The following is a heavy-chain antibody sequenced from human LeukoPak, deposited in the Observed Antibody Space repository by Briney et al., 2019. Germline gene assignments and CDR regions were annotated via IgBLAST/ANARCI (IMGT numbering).Heavy chain of an antibody. D-gene: IGHD3-10*01. CDR2: ISSSSSTI. V-gene: IGHV3-48*04. CDR3: ARDTYYYGSGSYYDY. Sequence: GGSLRLSCAASGFTFSSYSMNWVRQAPGKGLEWVSYISSSSSTIYYADSVKGRFTISRDNAKNSQYLQMNSLRAEDTAVYYCARDTYYYGSGSYYDYWGQGTLVTVSS. J-gene: IGHJ4*02. CDR1: GFTFSSYS.